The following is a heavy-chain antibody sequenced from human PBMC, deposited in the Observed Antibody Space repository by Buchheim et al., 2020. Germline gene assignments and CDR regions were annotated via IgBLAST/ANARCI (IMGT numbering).Heavy chain of an antibody. J-gene: IGHJ1*01. Sequence: EVFLVESGGHLVQPGGSLRLSCAASGFPFGGYEMNWVRQAPGKGLECIAYISASGGRTYYVDSVRGRFTISRDNAKNSPYLPMSSLRVEDTAVYYCATDPHYPSGSYWGRGTL. V-gene: IGHV3-48*03. CDR2: ISASGGRT. D-gene: IGHD3-10*01. CDR3: ATDPHYPSGSY. CDR1: GFPFGGYE.